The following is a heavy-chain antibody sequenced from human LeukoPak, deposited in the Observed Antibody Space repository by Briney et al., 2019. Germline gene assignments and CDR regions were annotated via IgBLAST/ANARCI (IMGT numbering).Heavy chain of an antibody. J-gene: IGHJ6*02. V-gene: IGHV6-1*01. CDR1: GDSVSSNSAA. D-gene: IGHD3-22*01. CDR3: AKDTTYYYDSNAMDV. CDR2: TYYRSKWYN. Sequence: SQTLSLTCAISGDSVSSNSAAWNWIRQSPSRGLEWLGRTYYRSKWYNDYAGSVKSRIPTNPDTSKNQFSLQLNSVTPEDTAVYYCAKDTTYYYDSNAMDVWGQGTTVTVSS.